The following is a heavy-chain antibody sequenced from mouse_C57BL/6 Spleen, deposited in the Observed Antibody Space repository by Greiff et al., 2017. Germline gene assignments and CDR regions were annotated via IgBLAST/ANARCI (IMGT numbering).Heavy chain of an antibody. CDR2: IYPGDGDT. CDR1: GYAFSSSW. CDR3: ARWLPFAY. D-gene: IGHD2-2*01. J-gene: IGHJ3*01. Sequence: QVQLQQSGPELVKPGASVQISCKASGYAFSSSWMNWVKQRPGQGIEWIGRIYPGDGDTNYNGKFKGKATLTADKSSSTAYMQLSSLTSEDSAVYFCARWLPFAYWGQGTLVTVSA. V-gene: IGHV1-82*01.